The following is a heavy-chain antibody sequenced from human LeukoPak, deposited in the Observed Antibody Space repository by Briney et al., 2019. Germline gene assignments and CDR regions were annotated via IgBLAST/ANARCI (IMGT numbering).Heavy chain of an antibody. CDR2: IWYDGSKK. CDR3: ARDSHSSSWYSEFDY. Sequence: TGGSLRLSCGASGFTFSNYAMHWVRQAPGKGLEWVSLIWYDGSKKYYVDSVKGRFTISRDNAKNSLYLQMNSLRAEDTAVYYCARDSHSSSWYSEFDYWGQGTLVTVSS. J-gene: IGHJ4*02. D-gene: IGHD6-13*01. CDR1: GFTFSNYA. V-gene: IGHV3-33*08.